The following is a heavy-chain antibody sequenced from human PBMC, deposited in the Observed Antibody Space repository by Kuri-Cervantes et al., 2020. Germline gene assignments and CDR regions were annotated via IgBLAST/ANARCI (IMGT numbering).Heavy chain of an antibody. Sequence: ASVKVSCKASGYTFTGYYMHWVRQAPGQGLEWMGWISAYNGNTNYAQKLQGRVTMTTDTSTSTAYMELRSLRSDDTAVYYCARVGYCTNGVCYTGLGYYYYGMDVWGQGTTVTVSS. V-gene: IGHV1-18*04. J-gene: IGHJ6*02. CDR3: ARVGYCTNGVCYTGLGYYYYGMDV. CDR1: GYTFTGYY. D-gene: IGHD2-8*01. CDR2: ISAYNGNT.